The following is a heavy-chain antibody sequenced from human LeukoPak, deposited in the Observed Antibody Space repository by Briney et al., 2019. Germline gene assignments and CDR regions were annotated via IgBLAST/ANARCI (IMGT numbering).Heavy chain of an antibody. V-gene: IGHV4-61*01. J-gene: IGHJ4*02. D-gene: IGHD5-12*01. CDR2: IYYSGST. Sequence: SETLSLTCTVSGGSVSSGSYYWSWIRQPPGKGLEWIGYIYYSGSTNYNPSLKSRVTISVDTSKNQFSLKLSSVTAADTAVYYCARSYSGYDSFDYWGQGTLATVSS. CDR3: ARSYSGYDSFDY. CDR1: GGSVSSGSYY.